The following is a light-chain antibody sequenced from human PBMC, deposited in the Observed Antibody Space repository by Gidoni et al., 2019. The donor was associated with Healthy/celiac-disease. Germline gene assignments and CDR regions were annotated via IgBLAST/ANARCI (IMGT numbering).Light chain of an antibody. CDR1: QSVSSSY. CDR3: QQYGSSPLT. V-gene: IGKV3-20*01. J-gene: IGKJ1*01. Sequence: EIVLTQSPGTLSLSPGERATLSCRPSQSVSSSYLALYQQKPGQAPRLLIYCASSRATGIPDRFSCRGSGTDFTLTISRLEPEDFAVYYCQQYGSSPLTFGQGTKVEIK. CDR2: CAS.